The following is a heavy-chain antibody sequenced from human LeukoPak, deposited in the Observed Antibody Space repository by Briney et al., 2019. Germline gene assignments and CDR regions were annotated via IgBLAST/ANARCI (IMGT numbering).Heavy chain of an antibody. V-gene: IGHV3-21*01. CDR3: ARADMVRGVI. CDR2: ISSSGSYI. Sequence: GGSLRLSCAASGFTFSSYTMNWVRQAPGKGLEWVSSISSSGSYIYYADSVKGRFTISRDNAKNSLYLQMNSLRAEDTAVYYCARADMVRGVIWGQGTLVTVSS. CDR1: GFTFSSYT. D-gene: IGHD3-10*01. J-gene: IGHJ4*02.